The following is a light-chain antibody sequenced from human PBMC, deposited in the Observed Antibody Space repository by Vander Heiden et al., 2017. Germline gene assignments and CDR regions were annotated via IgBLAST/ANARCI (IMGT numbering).Light chain of an antibody. V-gene: IGLV2-14*01. CDR1: SSDVGGYNY. CDR3: SSYTSSSTYV. J-gene: IGLJ1*01. Sequence: QSALTQPASVSGSPGQSITISCTGTSSDVGGYNYVSWYQQHPGKAPKRMIYEVSNRPSGVSNRFSGSESGNTDSLTISGLQAENEADDYCSSYTSSSTYVFGTGTKVTVL. CDR2: EVS.